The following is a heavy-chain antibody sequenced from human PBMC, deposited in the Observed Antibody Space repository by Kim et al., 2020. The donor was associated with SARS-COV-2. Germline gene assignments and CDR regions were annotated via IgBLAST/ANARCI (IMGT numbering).Heavy chain of an antibody. Sequence: SETLSLTCTVSGGSISSSSYYWGWIRQPPGKGLEWIGSIYYSGSTYYNPSLKSRVTISVDTSKNQFSLKLSSVTAADTAVYYCARYFFGVLLSFDYWGQGTLVTVSS. CDR2: IYYSGST. J-gene: IGHJ4*02. CDR3: ARYFFGVLLSFDY. V-gene: IGHV4-39*01. CDR1: GGSISSSSYY. D-gene: IGHD3-3*01.